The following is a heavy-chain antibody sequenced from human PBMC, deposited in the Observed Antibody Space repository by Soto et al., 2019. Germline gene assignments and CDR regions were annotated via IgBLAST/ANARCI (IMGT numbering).Heavy chain of an antibody. Sequence: QVYLEESGGGVVQPGRSLRLSCVASGFSFSSSDMHWVRQAPGKGLEWVAHISIDGSRKYYADSVKGGFTVSRENSKTPPYMQIHGLRAEEAGLYYCTRGPTHGAFDIWGQGTMFTASS. CDR2: ISIDGSRK. CDR3: TRGPTHGAFDI. CDR1: GFSFSSSD. V-gene: IGHV3-30*03. J-gene: IGHJ3*02.